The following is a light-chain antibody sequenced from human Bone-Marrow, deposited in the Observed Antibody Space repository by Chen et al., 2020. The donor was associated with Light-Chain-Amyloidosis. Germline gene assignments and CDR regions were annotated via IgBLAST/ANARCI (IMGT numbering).Light chain of an antibody. V-gene: IGLV1-40*01. Sequence: QSVLTQPPSLSGAPGQRVTISGTGSNANIGASYGVHWYQQLPGTAPKPLIYCNSNRPSGVPDRFSGSKSDTSASLAITGLQAEDEADYYCQSYDNSLSGNFVFGTGTKVTVL. J-gene: IGLJ1*01. CDR3: QSYDNSLSGNFV. CDR1: NANIGASYG. CDR2: CNS.